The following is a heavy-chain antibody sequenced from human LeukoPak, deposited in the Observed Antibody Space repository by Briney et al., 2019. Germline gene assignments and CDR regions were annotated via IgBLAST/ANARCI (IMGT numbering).Heavy chain of an antibody. CDR2: INHSGST. CDR1: GGSFSGYY. D-gene: IGHD2-2*01. CDR3: ARPPYCSSSSCFRAFAI. V-gene: IGHV4-34*01. Sequence: PSETLSLTCAVYGGSFSGYYWSWIRQPPGKGLEWIGEINHSGSTNYNPSLKSRVTISVDTSKNQFSLKLNSVTAADTAVYYCARPPYCSSSSCFRAFAIWSHGTLVTVSS. J-gene: IGHJ3*02.